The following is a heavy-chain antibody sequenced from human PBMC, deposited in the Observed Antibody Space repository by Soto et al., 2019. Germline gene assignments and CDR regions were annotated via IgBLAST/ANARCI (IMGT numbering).Heavy chain of an antibody. J-gene: IGHJ4*02. Sequence: GASVKVSCKASGYTFTAYYMHWVRQAPGQGLEWMGWINPNSGVTNYAQKFQGWVTMTRDTSISTVYMELSRLKSDDTAVYYCARDIGRGNYHYFDYWGQGTLVTVSS. V-gene: IGHV1-2*04. CDR1: GYTFTAYY. CDR2: INPNSGVT. CDR3: ARDIGRGNYHYFDY. D-gene: IGHD1-26*01.